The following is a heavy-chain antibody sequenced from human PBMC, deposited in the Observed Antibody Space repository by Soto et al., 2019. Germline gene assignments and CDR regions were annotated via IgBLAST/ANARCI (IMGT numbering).Heavy chain of an antibody. Sequence: PGGSLRLSCAASGVTFTLMSWVLQAPGKGLEWVSTIYIGGGHTFFADSVKGRFTLSRDNSKNTLYLHMENLRAEDMAVYYCAIIKTSPGGYSTEAGWSQGTAVTGXS. CDR3: AIIKTSPGGYSTEAG. D-gene: IGHD2-15*01. V-gene: IGHV3-23*01. CDR1: GVTFTL. J-gene: IGHJ6*02. CDR2: IYIGGGHT.